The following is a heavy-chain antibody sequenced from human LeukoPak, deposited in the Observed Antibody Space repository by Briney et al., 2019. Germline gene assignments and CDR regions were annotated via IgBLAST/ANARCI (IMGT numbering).Heavy chain of an antibody. V-gene: IGHV3-11*01. D-gene: IGHD3-3*01. CDR1: GFTFSDYY. J-gene: IGHJ6*03. Sequence: GGSLRLSCAASGFTFSDYYMSWIRQAPGKGLEWVSYISSSGSTIYYADSVKGRFTISRDNAKNSLYLQMNSLRAEDTAVYYCARGSGPLDVLRFLESSEKHYYYYYMDVWGKGTTVTVSS. CDR3: ARGSGPLDVLRFLESSEKHYYYYYMDV. CDR2: ISSSGSTI.